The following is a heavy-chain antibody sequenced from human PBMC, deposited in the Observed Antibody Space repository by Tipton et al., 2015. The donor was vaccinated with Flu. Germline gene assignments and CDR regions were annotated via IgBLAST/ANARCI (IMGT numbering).Heavy chain of an antibody. CDR2: ISGGGSTT. D-gene: IGHD3-22*01. J-gene: IGHJ4*02. CDR3: TKALRPYYYDTSGYWFDPFDF. CDR1: GFSLTRYA. Sequence: SLRLSCVVSGFSLTRYAMSWVRQTPGKGLEWVSAISGGGSTTYFADSVKGRFTISKDNSKKTVYLEMNSLRAEDTAVYYCTKALRPYYYDTSGYWFDPFDFWGQGTLVTVSS. V-gene: IGHV3-23*01.